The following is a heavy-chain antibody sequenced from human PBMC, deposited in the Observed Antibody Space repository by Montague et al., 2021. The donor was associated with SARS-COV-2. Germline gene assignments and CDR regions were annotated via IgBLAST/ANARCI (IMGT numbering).Heavy chain of an antibody. CDR3: AKDSFCTGITCYRHFDY. CDR2: ISGDGGGT. Sequence: SLRLSCAASGFTFDESAMQWVRQAPGKGLEWVALISGDGGGTYYAESVRGRFTISRDNSKASLYLQMNSLRSEDTAFYYCAKDSFCTGITCYRHFDYWGQGTLVTVSA. CDR1: GFTFDESA. V-gene: IGHV3-43*02. D-gene: IGHD2-2*01. J-gene: IGHJ4*02.